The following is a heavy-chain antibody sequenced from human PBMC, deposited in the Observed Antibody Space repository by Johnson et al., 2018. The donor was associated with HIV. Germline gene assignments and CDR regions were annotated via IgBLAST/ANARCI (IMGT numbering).Heavy chain of an antibody. CDR2: INWNGGST. CDR3: AKDQYGSSCRYAFDI. CDR1: GFTFDDYG. V-gene: IGHV3-20*04. J-gene: IGHJ3*02. Sequence: VQLVESGGGILRPGGSLRLSCAASGFTFDDYGMNWVRPGPGQGLEWVSGINWNGGSTGYADSVKGRFTISRDNSKNTLYLQMNSLRAEDTAVYYCAKDQYGSSCRYAFDIWGQGTMVTVSS. D-gene: IGHD6-19*01.